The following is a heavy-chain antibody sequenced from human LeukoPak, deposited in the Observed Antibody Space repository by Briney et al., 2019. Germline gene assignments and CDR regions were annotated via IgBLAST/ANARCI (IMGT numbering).Heavy chain of an antibody. CDR2: VKSDGSNP. D-gene: IGHD3-10*01. V-gene: IGHV3-74*01. J-gene: IGHJ4*02. CDR3: ARDIVSGSGSLDY. CDR1: RFSFSNYW. Sequence: GGSLRLSCAASRFSFSNYWMHWVRQAPGKGLVWVSRVKSDGSNPSYADSVKGRFTISRDNAEDMLYLQMNTLGAEDTAVYYCARDIVSGSGSLDYWGQGTLVTVSS.